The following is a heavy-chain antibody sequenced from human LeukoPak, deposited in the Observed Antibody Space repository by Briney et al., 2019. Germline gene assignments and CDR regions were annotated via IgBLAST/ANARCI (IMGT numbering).Heavy chain of an antibody. J-gene: IGHJ5*02. CDR3: ARDRGVTTGNWFDP. V-gene: IGHV4-59*01. D-gene: IGHD3-10*01. CDR2: IYYSGST. Sequence: SETLSLTCTVSSGSISSYYWSWIRQPPGKGLEWIGYIYYSGSTNYNPSLKSRVTISLDTSKNQFSLKLTSVTAADTAVYYCARDRGVTTGNWFDPWGQGSLVTVSS. CDR1: SGSISSYY.